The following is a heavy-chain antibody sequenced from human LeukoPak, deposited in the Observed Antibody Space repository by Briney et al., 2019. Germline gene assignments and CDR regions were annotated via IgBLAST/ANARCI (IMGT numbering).Heavy chain of an antibody. J-gene: IGHJ4*02. V-gene: IGHV4-34*01. CDR1: GGSFSGYY. CDR2: INHSGST. Sequence: PSETLSLTCAVYGGSFSGYYWSWIRQPPGKGLEWIGEINHSGSTNYNPSLKSRVTISVDTSKNQFSLKLSSVTAADTAVYYCARGRPQHWVTMVRGVIYYFDYWGQGTLVTVSS. CDR3: ARGRPQHWVTMVRGVIYYFDY. D-gene: IGHD3-10*01.